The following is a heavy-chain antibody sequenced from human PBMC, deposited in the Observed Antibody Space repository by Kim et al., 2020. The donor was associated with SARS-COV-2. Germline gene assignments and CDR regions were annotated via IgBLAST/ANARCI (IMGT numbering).Heavy chain of an antibody. V-gene: IGHV4-34*01. CDR3: ARCAPGSIAAISSLDY. CDR2: INHSGST. J-gene: IGHJ4*02. CDR1: GGSFSGYY. D-gene: IGHD6-6*01. Sequence: SETLSLTCAVYGGSFSGYYWSWIRQPPGKGLEWIGEINHSGSTNYNPSLKSRVTISVDTSKNQFSLKLSSVTAADTAVYYCARCAPGSIAAISSLDYWGQGTLVTVSS.